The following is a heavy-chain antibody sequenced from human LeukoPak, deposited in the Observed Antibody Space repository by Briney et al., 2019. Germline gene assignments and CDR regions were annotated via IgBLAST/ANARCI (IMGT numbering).Heavy chain of an antibody. V-gene: IGHV3-7*01. J-gene: IGHJ6*03. CDR2: IKQDGSEK. CDR1: GFTLSSYW. CDR3: AKDQWSGIMDV. D-gene: IGHD2-8*01. Sequence: GGSLRLSCAASGFTLSSYWMSWVRQAPGKGLEWVANIKQDGSEKYYVDSVKGRFTISRDNAKNSLYLQMNRLRAEDTAVYYCAKDQWSGIMDVWGKGTTVTISS.